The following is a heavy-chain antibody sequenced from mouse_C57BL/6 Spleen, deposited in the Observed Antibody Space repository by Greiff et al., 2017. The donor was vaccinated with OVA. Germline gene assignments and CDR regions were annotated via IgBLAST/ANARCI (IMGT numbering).Heavy chain of an antibody. D-gene: IGHD2-14*01. CDR3: ARDEYDSHAWFAY. V-gene: IGHV7-3*01. CDR1: GFTFTDYY. CDR2: IRNKANGYTT. J-gene: IGHJ3*01. Sequence: EVQLVESGGGLVQPGGSLSLSCAASGFTFTDYYMSWVRQPPGKALEWLGFIRNKANGYTTEYSASVKGRFTISRDNSQSILYLQMNALRAEDSATYYCARDEYDSHAWFAYWGQGTLVTVSA.